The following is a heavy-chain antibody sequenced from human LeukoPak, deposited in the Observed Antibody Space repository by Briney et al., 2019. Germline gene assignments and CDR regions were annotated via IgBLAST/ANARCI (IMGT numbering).Heavy chain of an antibody. Sequence: KASETLSLTCTVSGYSISTGYYWGWIRQPPGKGLEWIGSIYHSGSTYYNPSLKSRVAISVDTSKNQFSLKLSSVIAADTAVYYCARVDWLANHYYYMDVWGKGTTVTVSS. J-gene: IGHJ6*03. D-gene: IGHD2-21*01. CDR1: GYSISTGYY. CDR3: ARVDWLANHYYYMDV. V-gene: IGHV4-38-2*02. CDR2: IYHSGST.